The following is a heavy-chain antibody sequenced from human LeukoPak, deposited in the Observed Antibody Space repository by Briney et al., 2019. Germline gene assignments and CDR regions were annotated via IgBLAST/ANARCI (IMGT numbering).Heavy chain of an antibody. V-gene: IGHV3-66*01. CDR2: IYSGGST. Sequence: GGSLRLSCAASGFTVSSNYMSWVRQAPGKGLEWVSVIYSGGSTYYADSVKGRFTNSRDNSKNTLYLQMNSLRAEDTAVYYCARDRGLWFGELSYGMDVWGQGTTVTVSS. D-gene: IGHD3-10*01. J-gene: IGHJ6*02. CDR1: GFTVSSNY. CDR3: ARDRGLWFGELSYGMDV.